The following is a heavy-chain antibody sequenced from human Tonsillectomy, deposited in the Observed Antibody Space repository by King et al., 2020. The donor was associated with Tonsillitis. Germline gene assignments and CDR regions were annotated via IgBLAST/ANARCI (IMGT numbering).Heavy chain of an antibody. J-gene: IGHJ6*03. D-gene: IGHD1-26*01. V-gene: IGHV3-23*04. CDR2: ISGGDNST. Sequence: VQLVESGGGLVQPGGSLRLSCAASGFTFSSYGMSWVRQAPGKGLEWVSAISGGDNSTYYADSVKGRFTISRDNSKITLYLHMNSLRAEDTAVYYCAKGEYDDYYYMDVWGKGTTVTVSS. CDR3: AKGEYDDYYYMDV. CDR1: GFTFSSYG.